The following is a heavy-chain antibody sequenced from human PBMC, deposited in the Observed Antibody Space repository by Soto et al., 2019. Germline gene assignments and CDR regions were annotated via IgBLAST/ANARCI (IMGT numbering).Heavy chain of an antibody. CDR2: IIPIFGTA. CDR3: ARGGVQLAQTIYDFVY. V-gene: IGHV1-69*01. J-gene: IGHJ4*02. D-gene: IGHD3-9*01. CDR1: GGTFSSYA. Sequence: QVQLVQSGAEVKKPGSSVKVSCKASGGTFSSYAISWVRQAPGQGLEWMGGIIPIFGTANYAQKFQGSVTITADESTSTAYMELSSLRSEDTAVYYCARGGVQLAQTIYDFVYWGQGPLVTVSS.